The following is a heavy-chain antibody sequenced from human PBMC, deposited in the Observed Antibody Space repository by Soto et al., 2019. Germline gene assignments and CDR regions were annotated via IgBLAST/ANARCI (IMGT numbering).Heavy chain of an antibody. CDR1: GGSISSSTYY. Sequence: PSEPLSLTCTVSGGSISSSTYYWGWMRQPPGKGLEWIASFFIGGSTYYNPSLKSRVTISVDTSKNQFSLKLSSVTAADTAVYYCARSADGLNWFDPWGQGTLVTVSS. V-gene: IGHV4-39*01. CDR3: ARSADGLNWFDP. J-gene: IGHJ5*02. CDR2: FFIGGST.